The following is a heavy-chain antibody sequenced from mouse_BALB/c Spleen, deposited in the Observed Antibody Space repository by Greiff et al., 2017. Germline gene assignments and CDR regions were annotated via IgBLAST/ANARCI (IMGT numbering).Heavy chain of an antibody. Sequence: DVKLVESGGGLVKPGGSLKLSCAASGFTFSSYAMSWVRQTPEKRLEWVASISSGGSTYYPDSVKGRFTISRDNARNILYLQMSSLRSEDTAMYYCARGYGYDYFDYWGQGTTLTVSS. CDR1: GFTFSSYA. D-gene: IGHD2-2*01. CDR2: ISSGGST. J-gene: IGHJ2*01. CDR3: ARGYGYDYFDY. V-gene: IGHV5-6-5*01.